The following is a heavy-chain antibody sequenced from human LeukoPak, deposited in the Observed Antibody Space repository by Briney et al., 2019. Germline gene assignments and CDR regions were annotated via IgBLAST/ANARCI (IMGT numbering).Heavy chain of an antibody. V-gene: IGHV3-7*01. CDR1: GFTFSSYW. Sequence: SGGSLTLSCAVSGFTFSSYWMSWARQPPGKGLEWVANIKKDGSEKYYVASVKGLFTISRDNAKHSLYLQMNSLGAEAAAFYCCAKFSVATYGYWGQGTLVTVSS. CDR2: IKKDGSEK. D-gene: IGHD2-15*01. J-gene: IGHJ4*02. CDR3: AKFSVATYGY.